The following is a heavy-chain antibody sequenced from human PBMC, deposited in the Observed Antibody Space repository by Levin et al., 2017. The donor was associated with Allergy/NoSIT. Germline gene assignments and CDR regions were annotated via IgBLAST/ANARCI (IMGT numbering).Heavy chain of an antibody. CDR3: AKFRSLGYCSGASCYCFDY. Sequence: PGGSLRLSCVASGFTFSTYAMSWVRQAPGKGLEWVSAISGSGGSTFYADSVKGRFTISRDNSKNTLYLQMNSLRVEDTAVYYCAKFRSLGYCSGASCYCFDYWGQGSLVTVSS. J-gene: IGHJ4*02. CDR1: GFTFSTYA. D-gene: IGHD2-15*01. CDR2: ISGSGGST. V-gene: IGHV3-23*01.